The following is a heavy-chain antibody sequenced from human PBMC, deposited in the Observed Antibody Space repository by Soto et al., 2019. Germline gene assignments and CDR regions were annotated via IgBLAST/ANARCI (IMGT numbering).Heavy chain of an antibody. CDR1: GYSFTSYW. J-gene: IGHJ5*02. Sequence: GESLKTSCKGSGYSFTSYWIGWVRQMPGKGLEWMGIIYPGDSDTRYSPSFQGQVTISADKSISTAYLQWSSLKASDTAMYYCARALITMVRGVIINRSFDPWGQGTLVTVSS. CDR2: IYPGDSDT. D-gene: IGHD3-10*01. V-gene: IGHV5-51*01. CDR3: ARALITMVRGVIINRSFDP.